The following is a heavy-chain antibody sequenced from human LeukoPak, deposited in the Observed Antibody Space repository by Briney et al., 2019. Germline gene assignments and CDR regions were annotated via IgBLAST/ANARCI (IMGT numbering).Heavy chain of an antibody. D-gene: IGHD3-10*01. V-gene: IGHV4-59*01. CDR3: ARMGAMVRGAVDY. CDR1: GGSINSYY. Sequence: PSETLSLTCTVSGGSINSYYWSWIRQPPGKGPEWIGYIYYSGSTKYNPSLKSRVTISVDTSKNQFSLKLSSVTAADTAVYYCARMGAMVRGAVDYWGQGTLVTVSS. CDR2: IYYSGST. J-gene: IGHJ4*02.